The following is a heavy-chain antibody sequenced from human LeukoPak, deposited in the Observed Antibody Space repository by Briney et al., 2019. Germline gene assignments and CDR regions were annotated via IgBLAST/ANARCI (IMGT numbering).Heavy chain of an antibody. CDR3: AIRREGNMAWGDGMDV. J-gene: IGHJ6*02. V-gene: IGHV1-18*01. CDR1: GYTFTSYG. D-gene: IGHD3-16*01. CDR2: ISAYNGNT. Sequence: ASVKVSCKASGYTFTSYGISWVRQAPGQGLEWMGWISAYNGNTNYAQKLQGRVTMTTDTSTSTAYMELRSLRSDDTAVYYCAIRREGNMAWGDGMDVWGQGTTVTVSS.